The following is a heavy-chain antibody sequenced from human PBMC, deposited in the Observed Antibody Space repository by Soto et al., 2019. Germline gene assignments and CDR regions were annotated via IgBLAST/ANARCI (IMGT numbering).Heavy chain of an antibody. CDR2: IYYSGLT. V-gene: IGHV4-4*02. J-gene: IGHJ4*02. CDR1: GGSISSSNW. Sequence: SETLSLTCAVSGGSISSSNWWSWVRQPPGKGLEWIGYIYYSGLTDYNPSLKSRLTISVDKSKNEFYLKMRSVTAADTAVYYCAYLRGFTGYPGDWGQGTLVTVS. D-gene: IGHD3-16*01. CDR3: AYLRGFTGYPGD.